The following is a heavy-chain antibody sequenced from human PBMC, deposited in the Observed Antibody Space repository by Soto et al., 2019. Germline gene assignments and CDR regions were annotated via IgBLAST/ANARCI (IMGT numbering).Heavy chain of an antibody. CDR2: ISGSGGST. V-gene: IGHV3-23*01. Sequence: EVQLLESGGGLVQPGGSLRLSCAASGFTFISYAMSWVRQAPGKGLEWVSIISGSGGSTYYADSVKGRFTIPRDNSTNTLVLQMNSLRAEDTAVYYCATTSNVAYCQYWGQGTLVTGSP. J-gene: IGHJ1*01. D-gene: IGHD2-21*01. CDR1: GFTFISYA. CDR3: ATTSNVAYCQY.